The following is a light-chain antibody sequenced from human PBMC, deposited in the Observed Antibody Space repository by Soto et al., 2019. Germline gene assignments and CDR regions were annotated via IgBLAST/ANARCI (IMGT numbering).Light chain of an antibody. CDR1: QFVSSN. V-gene: IGKV3D-15*01. J-gene: IGKJ1*01. CDR2: GAS. Sequence: EIVMTQSPVTLSVSPGERATLSCRASQFVSSNLAWYQQKPGQAPRLLIYGASTRATGIPARFSGSGSGTEFTLTISNLQSEDFAVYFCQQRSNWPWTFGQGTKVDIK. CDR3: QQRSNWPWT.